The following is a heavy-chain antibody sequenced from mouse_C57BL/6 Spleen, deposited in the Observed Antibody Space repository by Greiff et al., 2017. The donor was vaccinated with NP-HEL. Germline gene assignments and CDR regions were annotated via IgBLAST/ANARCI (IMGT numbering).Heavy chain of an antibody. CDR3: ARSRSNYVGYFDV. V-gene: IGHV1-82*01. CDR1: GYAFSSSW. CDR2: IYPGDGDT. Sequence: VQLQQSGPELVKPGASVKISCKASGYAFSSSWMNWVKQRPGKGLEWIGRIYPGDGDTNYNGKFKGKATLTADKSSSTAYMQLSSLTSEDSAVYFCARSRSNYVGYFDVWGTGTTVTVSS. D-gene: IGHD2-5*01. J-gene: IGHJ1*03.